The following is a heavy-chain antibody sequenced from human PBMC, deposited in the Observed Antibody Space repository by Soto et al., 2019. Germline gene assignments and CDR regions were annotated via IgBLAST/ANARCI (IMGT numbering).Heavy chain of an antibody. D-gene: IGHD6-13*01. Sequence: TGGSLRLSCAASGFTFSSYSMNWVRQAPGKGLEWVSYISSSSSTIYYADSVKGRFTISRDNAKNSLYLQMNSLRAEDTAVYYCARDRAYSSSWYSRELDYWGQGTLVTVSS. CDR1: GFTFSSYS. V-gene: IGHV3-48*01. CDR3: ARDRAYSSSWYSRELDY. J-gene: IGHJ4*02. CDR2: ISSSSSTI.